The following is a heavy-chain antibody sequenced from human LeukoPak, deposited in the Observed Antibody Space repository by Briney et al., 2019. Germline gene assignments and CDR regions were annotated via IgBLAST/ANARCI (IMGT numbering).Heavy chain of an antibody. J-gene: IGHJ4*02. Sequence: AASVKVSCKASGGTFSSYAISWVRQAPGQGLEWMGRTIPIFGTANYAQKFQGRVTITTDESTSTAYMELSSLRSEDTAVYYCARGDGVVSYWGQGTLVTVSS. V-gene: IGHV1-69*05. D-gene: IGHD3-3*01. CDR2: TIPIFGTA. CDR1: GGTFSSYA. CDR3: ARGDGVVSY.